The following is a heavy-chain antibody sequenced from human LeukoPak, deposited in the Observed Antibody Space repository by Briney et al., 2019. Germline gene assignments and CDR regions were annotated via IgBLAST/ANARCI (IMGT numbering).Heavy chain of an antibody. J-gene: IGHJ6*04. V-gene: IGHV4-38-2*02. CDR3: ASSRQLRYCPDV. Sequence: SETLSLTCTVSGYSISSGYHWGWIRQPPGKGLEWIGSIYHSGSTYYNPSLKSRVTISVDTSKNQFSLKLSSVTAADTAVYYCASSRQLRYCPDVWGKGTTVTVSS. CDR2: IYHSGST. CDR1: GYSISSGYH. D-gene: IGHD3-9*01.